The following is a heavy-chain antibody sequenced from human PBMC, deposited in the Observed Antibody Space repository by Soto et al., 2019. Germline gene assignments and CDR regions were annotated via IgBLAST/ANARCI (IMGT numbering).Heavy chain of an antibody. Sequence: GGSLRLSCAASGFTFSSYAMSWVRQAPGKGLEWVSAISGSGGSTYYADSVKGRFTISRDNSKNTLYLQMNSLRAEVTAVYYCAKVGCSGGSCYSDYGDYPVQLDYWGQGTLVTVSS. J-gene: IGHJ4*02. CDR3: AKVGCSGGSCYSDYGDYPVQLDY. D-gene: IGHD2-15*01. V-gene: IGHV3-23*01. CDR2: ISGSGGST. CDR1: GFTFSSYA.